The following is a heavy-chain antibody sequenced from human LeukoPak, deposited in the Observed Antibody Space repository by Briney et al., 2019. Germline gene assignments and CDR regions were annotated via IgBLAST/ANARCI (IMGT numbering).Heavy chain of an antibody. CDR1: GFTFSSHG. V-gene: IGHV3-30*02. Sequence: GGSLRLSCAASGFTFSSHGMHWVRQAPGKGLEWVAFIRYDGSNKYYAEFVKGRLTISRDNSKNTLYLQMNSLRAEDTAVYYCAKGLHSSSWNDAFDIWGQGTMVTVSS. D-gene: IGHD6-13*01. CDR2: IRYDGSNK. CDR3: AKGLHSSSWNDAFDI. J-gene: IGHJ3*02.